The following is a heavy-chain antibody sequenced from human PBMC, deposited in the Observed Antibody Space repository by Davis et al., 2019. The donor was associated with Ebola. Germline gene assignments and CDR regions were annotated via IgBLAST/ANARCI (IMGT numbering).Heavy chain of an antibody. D-gene: IGHD4-17*01. J-gene: IGHJ5*02. V-gene: IGHV3-23*01. CDR3: AMDDYGHYQHWFAP. CDR2: ITGSGVTA. Sequence: ITGSGVTAYYAESVKGRFTSSRDNSQHTLYLQMNGLSVDDTAIYCCAMDDYGHYQHWFAPWGQGTLVTASS.